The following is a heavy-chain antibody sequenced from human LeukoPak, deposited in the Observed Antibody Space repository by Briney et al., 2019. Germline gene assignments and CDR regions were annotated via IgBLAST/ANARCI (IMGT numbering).Heavy chain of an antibody. J-gene: IGHJ3*02. CDR1: GGSFSGYY. V-gene: IGHV4-34*01. CDR3: AREPPIAAAGSLGLEAFDI. Sequence: PSETLSLTCAVYGGSFSGYYWSWIRQPPGKGLEWIGEINHSGSTNYNPSLKSRVTISVDTSKNQFSLKLSSVTAADTAVYYCAREPPIAAAGSLGLEAFDIWGQGTMVTVSS. D-gene: IGHD6-13*01. CDR2: INHSGST.